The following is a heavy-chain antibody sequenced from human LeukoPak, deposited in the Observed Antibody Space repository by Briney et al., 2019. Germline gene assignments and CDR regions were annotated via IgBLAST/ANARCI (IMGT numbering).Heavy chain of an antibody. CDR2: ISGSGGST. J-gene: IGHJ3*02. D-gene: IGHD2-21*02. CDR3: AKGCWKFSGDCPHAFDI. Sequence: PGGSLRLSCAASGFTFSSYAMSWVRQAPGKGLEWVSAISGSGGSTYYADSVKGRFTISRDNSKNTLYLQMNSLRAEDTAVYYCAKGCWKFSGDCPHAFDIWGQGTMVTVSS. V-gene: IGHV3-23*01. CDR1: GFTFSSYA.